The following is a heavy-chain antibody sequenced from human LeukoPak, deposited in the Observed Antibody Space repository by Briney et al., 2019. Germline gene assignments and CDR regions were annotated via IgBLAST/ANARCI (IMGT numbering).Heavy chain of an antibody. CDR1: GFTVSSNY. CDR2: IYSGGST. V-gene: IGHV3-53*01. CDR3: ATQRYGATYYYYYMDV. D-gene: IGHD5-18*01. Sequence: GGSLRLSCAASGFTVSSNYMSWVRQAPGKGLEWVSVIYSGGSTYYADSVKGRFTISRDNSKNTLYLQMNSLRAEDTAVYYCATQRYGATYYYYYMDVWGKGTTVTVSS. J-gene: IGHJ6*03.